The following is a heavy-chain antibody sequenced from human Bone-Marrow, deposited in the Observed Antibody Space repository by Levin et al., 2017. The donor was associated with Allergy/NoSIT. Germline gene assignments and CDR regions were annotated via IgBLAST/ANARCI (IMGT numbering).Heavy chain of an antibody. CDR3: ARELYCSSTSCYSDMDV. D-gene: IGHD2-2*02. Sequence: EASVKVSCKASGYTFTGYYMHWVRQAPGQGLEWMGRINPNSGGTNYAQKFQGRVTMTRDTSISTAYMELSRLRSDDTAVYYCARELYCSSTSCYSDMDVWGKGTTVTVSS. CDR1: GYTFTGYY. CDR2: INPNSGGT. V-gene: IGHV1-2*06. J-gene: IGHJ6*03.